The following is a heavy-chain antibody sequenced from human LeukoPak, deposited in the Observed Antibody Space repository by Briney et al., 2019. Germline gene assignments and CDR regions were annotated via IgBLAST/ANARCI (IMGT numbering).Heavy chain of an antibody. Sequence: GGSLRLPCAASGFTVSTYRMSWVRQAPGKGLQWVSAINPTDDTTYYADSVKGRFTISRNDSKNTLYLQMNSLRAEDTAVYYCARRVPYTVATDYWGQGTLVTVSS. V-gene: IGHV3-23*01. CDR2: INPTDDTT. J-gene: IGHJ4*02. CDR1: GFTVSTYR. D-gene: IGHD4-17*01. CDR3: ARRVPYTVATDY.